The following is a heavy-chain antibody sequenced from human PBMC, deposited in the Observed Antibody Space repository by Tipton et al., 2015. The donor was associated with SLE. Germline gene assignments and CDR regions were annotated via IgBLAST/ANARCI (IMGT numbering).Heavy chain of an antibody. V-gene: IGHV4-31*03. CDR2: IYHSGST. J-gene: IGHJ6*02. Sequence: TLSLTCSVSGDSISSGGDYWSWIRQHPGKGLEYIGYIYHSGSTHYNPSLKSRVTISMDTAKNQFSLKLTSVTAADTAIYYCARGLVTWRGAIVGVDVWGQGTTVNVSS. D-gene: IGHD2-21*02. CDR1: GDSISSGGDY. CDR3: ARGLVTWRGAIVGVDV.